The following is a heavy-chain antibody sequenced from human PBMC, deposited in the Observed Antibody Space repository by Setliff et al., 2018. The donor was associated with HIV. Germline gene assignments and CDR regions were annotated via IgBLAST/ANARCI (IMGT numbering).Heavy chain of an antibody. J-gene: IGHJ3*02. CDR2: IDWDDDE. D-gene: IGHD3-10*01. CDR1: GFSLTTTGMC. V-gene: IGHV2-70*12. CDR3: AHLRSGVFDAFDI. Sequence: SGPTLVNPTQTLTLTCTFSGFSLTTTGMCVTWIRQPPGKALEWLARIDWDDDEYYSTSLKSRLTITKDTSKNQVVLTMTNMDPVDTATYYCAHLRSGVFDAFDIWGQGTMVT.